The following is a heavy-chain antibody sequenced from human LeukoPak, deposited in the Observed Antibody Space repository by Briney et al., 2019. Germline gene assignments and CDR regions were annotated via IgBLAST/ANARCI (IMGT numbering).Heavy chain of an antibody. Sequence: GRSLGLSCAASGFTFDDYAMHWFRQAPGKGLEWVSGISWNSGPIAYADSVKGRFTISRDNTKNSLYLQMNSLRTEDTALYYCAKGGVSTVTNDAFHIWGQGTMVTVSS. CDR2: ISWNSGPI. V-gene: IGHV3-9*01. CDR1: GFTFDDYA. J-gene: IGHJ3*02. D-gene: IGHD4-17*01. CDR3: AKGGVSTVTNDAFHI.